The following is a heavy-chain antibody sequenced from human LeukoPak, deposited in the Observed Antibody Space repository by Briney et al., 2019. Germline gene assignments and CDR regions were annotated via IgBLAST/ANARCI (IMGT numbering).Heavy chain of an antibody. CDR1: GFTFSSYA. CDR3: AKDNYGSGSYYFDY. V-gene: IGHV3-23*01. Sequence: GGSLRLSCAASGFTFSSYAMSWVRQAPGKGLEWVSAISGSGGSTYYTDSVKGRFTISRDNSKNTLYLQMNSLRAEDTAVYYCAKDNYGSGSYYFDYWGQGTLVTVSS. CDR2: ISGSGGST. J-gene: IGHJ4*02. D-gene: IGHD3-10*01.